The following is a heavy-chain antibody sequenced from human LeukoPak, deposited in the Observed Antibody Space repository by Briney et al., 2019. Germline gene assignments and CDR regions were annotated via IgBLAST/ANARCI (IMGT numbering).Heavy chain of an antibody. CDR1: GGSISSYY. CDR3: ARDRGSYRFDY. V-gene: IGHV4-59*12. J-gene: IGHJ4*02. Sequence: SETLPLTCTVSGGSISSYYWSWIRQPPGKGLEWIGYIYYSGSANYNPSLKSRVTISVDTSENQFSLKLNSVTAADTAVYYCARDRGSYRFDYWGQGTLVTVSS. CDR2: IYYSGSA. D-gene: IGHD1-26*01.